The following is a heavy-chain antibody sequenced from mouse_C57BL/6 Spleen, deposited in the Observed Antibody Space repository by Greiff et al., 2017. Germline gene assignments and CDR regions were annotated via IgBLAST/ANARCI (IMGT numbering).Heavy chain of an antibody. CDR3: ASFYYDYDFAY. D-gene: IGHD2-4*01. Sequence: QVQLQQPGAELVKPGASVKMSCKASGYTFTSYWITWVKQRPGQGLEWIGDIYPGSGSTNYNEKFKSKATLTVDTSSRTADMQLSSLTSEDSAVYSCASFYYDYDFAYWGQGTLVTVSA. CDR2: IYPGSGST. V-gene: IGHV1-55*01. J-gene: IGHJ3*01. CDR1: GYTFTSYW.